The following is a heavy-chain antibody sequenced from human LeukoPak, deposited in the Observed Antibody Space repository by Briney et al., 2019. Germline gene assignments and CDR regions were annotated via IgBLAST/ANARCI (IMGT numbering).Heavy chain of an antibody. V-gene: IGHV3-74*01. CDR3: VRPTGTYYDFWSGNGYFDY. CDR1: GFTFSSYW. CDR2: INSDGSST. D-gene: IGHD3-3*01. J-gene: IGHJ4*02. Sequence: GGSLRLSCAASGFTFSSYWMHWVRQAPGKGLVWVSRINSDGSSTSYADSVKGRFTISRDNAKNTLYLQMNSLRAEDTAVYYCVRPTGTYYDFWSGNGYFDYWGQGTLVTVSS.